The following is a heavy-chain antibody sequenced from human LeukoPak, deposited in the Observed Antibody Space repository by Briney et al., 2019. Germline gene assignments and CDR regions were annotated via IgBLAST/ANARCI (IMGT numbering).Heavy chain of an antibody. J-gene: IGHJ5*02. D-gene: IGHD2-8*01. CDR3: ARDRRDIVHHWFDP. V-gene: IGHV3-66*01. CDR1: GFTVSSNY. Sequence: PGGSLRLSCAASGFTVSSNYMSWVRQAPGKGLEWVSVIYSGGSTYYADSVKGRFTISRDNSKNTLYLQMNSLRAEDTAVYYCARDRRDIVHHWFDPWGQGTLVTVSS. CDR2: IYSGGST.